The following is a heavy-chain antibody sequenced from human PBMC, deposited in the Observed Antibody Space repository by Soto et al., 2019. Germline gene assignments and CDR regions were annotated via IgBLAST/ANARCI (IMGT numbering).Heavy chain of an antibody. CDR2: IYYSGST. CDR1: GGSISSYY. J-gene: IGHJ4*02. CDR3: ARGGYYYDSSGYFD. V-gene: IGHV4-59*01. Sequence: SETLSLTCTVSGGSISSYYWSWIRQPPGKGLEWIGYIYYSGSTNYNPSLKSRVTISVDTSKNQFSLKLSSVTAADTAVYYCARGGYYYDSSGYFDWGQGTLVTV. D-gene: IGHD3-22*01.